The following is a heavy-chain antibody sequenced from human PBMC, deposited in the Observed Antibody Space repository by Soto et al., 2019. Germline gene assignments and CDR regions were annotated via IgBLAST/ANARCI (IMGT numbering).Heavy chain of an antibody. J-gene: IGHJ4*02. V-gene: IGHV4-61*01. CDR1: GVSFKSGSYS. Sequence: QVQLQESGPGLVKPSETLSLTCTVSGVSFKSGSYSWSCIRQPPGKGLAWIGYVYHTGRTSYNPSLNGRVSISMDTSTNQFSLNLYSVTAADTAVYFRARDFAYFDAWGQVTLVTVSS. D-gene: IGHD3-3*01. CDR3: ARDFAYFDA. CDR2: VYHTGRT.